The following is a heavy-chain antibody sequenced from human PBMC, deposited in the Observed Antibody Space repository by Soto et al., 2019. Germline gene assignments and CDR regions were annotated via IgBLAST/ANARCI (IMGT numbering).Heavy chain of an antibody. CDR3: ATRTYYYDSSAYYEGFDI. J-gene: IGHJ3*02. Sequence: QLQVQESGPGLVKPSETLSLTCTVSGGSISNSNYYCGWVRQSPGKGLEWIWSIYYSGDTYYNPSLKSRFFLSADTYKNQFSLRLTSVTAADTAVYYCATRTYYYDSSAYYEGFDIWGQGTMVTV. D-gene: IGHD3-22*01. CDR1: GGSISNSNYY. CDR2: IYYSGDT. V-gene: IGHV4-39*01.